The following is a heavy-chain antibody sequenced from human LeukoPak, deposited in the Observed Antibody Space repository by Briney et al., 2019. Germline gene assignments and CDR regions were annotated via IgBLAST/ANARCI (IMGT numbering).Heavy chain of an antibody. D-gene: IGHD2-15*01. Sequence: GASVKVSCKASGYTFTGYYMHWVRQAPGQGLEWMGRFDPVDGQTIYAQKFQGRVTMTEDTSADTAYMDLSSLRSEDTAVYYCAKSQLAYCSGGSCFHAFDIWGQGTMVTVSS. CDR3: AKSQLAYCSGGSCFHAFDI. CDR1: GYTFTGYY. J-gene: IGHJ3*02. CDR2: FDPVDGQT. V-gene: IGHV1-24*01.